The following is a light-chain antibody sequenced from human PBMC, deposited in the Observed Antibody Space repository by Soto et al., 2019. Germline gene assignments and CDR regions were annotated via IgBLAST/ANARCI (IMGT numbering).Light chain of an antibody. V-gene: IGLV1-44*01. Sequence: QSVVTQAPSVSGTPGQRVTISCSGGSSNIGSNTVAWYQHLPGTAPPRLIFTAGQRPSGVPGRFSGSKSGTSASLAISGLQSEDEGDYYCSAWDNSLNGYVFGPGTKLTVL. CDR2: TAG. CDR1: SSNIGSNT. J-gene: IGLJ1*01. CDR3: SAWDNSLNGYV.